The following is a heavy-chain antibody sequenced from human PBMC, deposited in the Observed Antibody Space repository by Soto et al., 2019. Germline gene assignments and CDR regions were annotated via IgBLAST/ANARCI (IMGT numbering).Heavy chain of an antibody. V-gene: IGHV3-23*01. J-gene: IGHJ4*02. Sequence: GGSLRLSCAASGFTFSNYAMSWVRQAPGKGLEWVSTISGSGTNTYYADSVKGRFTISRDNSKNTLYLQVNTLTAEDTAVYYCAKNYLYTERGDKAVDDYWGQGTLVTVSS. D-gene: IGHD6-19*01. CDR2: ISGSGTNT. CDR1: GFTFSNYA. CDR3: AKNYLYTERGDKAVDDY.